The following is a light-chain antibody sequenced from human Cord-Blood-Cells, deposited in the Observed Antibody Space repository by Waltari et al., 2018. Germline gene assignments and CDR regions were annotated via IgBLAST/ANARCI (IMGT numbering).Light chain of an antibody. CDR2: DAS. Sequence: IVMTQSPAPLSVSPGERATLACRASQSVISNLVWYLQKPVQAPRLIIYDASTRATGIPAWFSCSGSGREFTLTISSLQSEDCAVYYCQQYNNWARTFVQGTKVEIQ. CDR1: QSVISN. V-gene: IGKV3-15*01. J-gene: IGKJ1*01. CDR3: QQYNNWART.